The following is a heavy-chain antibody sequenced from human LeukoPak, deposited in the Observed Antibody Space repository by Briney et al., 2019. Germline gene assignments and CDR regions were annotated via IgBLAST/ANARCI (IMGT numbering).Heavy chain of an antibody. D-gene: IGHD2-2*01. J-gene: IGHJ4*02. CDR2: IWYDGSNK. Sequence: PGRSLRLSGAASGFTFSSYGMHWVRQAPGKGLEWVAVIWYDGSNKYYADSVKGRFTISRDNSQNTLYLQMNSLRAEDTAVYYCARAGCSSTSCPVDYWGQGTLVTVSS. CDR3: ARAGCSSTSCPVDY. CDR1: GFTFSSYG. V-gene: IGHV3-33*01.